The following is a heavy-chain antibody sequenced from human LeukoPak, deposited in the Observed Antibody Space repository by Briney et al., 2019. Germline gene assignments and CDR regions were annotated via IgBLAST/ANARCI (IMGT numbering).Heavy chain of an antibody. CDR1: GFTFSSYW. CDR2: INSDGSTT. V-gene: IGHV3-74*01. D-gene: IGHD3-10*01. J-gene: IGHJ4*02. CDR3: AKDRAARGVIPDY. Sequence: GGSLRLSCVASGFTFSSYWMHWVRQAPGKGLVWVSRINSDGSTTTCADSVKGRFTISRDNSKNTLFLQMNSLRVEDTAVYYCAKDRAARGVIPDYWGQGTLVAVSS.